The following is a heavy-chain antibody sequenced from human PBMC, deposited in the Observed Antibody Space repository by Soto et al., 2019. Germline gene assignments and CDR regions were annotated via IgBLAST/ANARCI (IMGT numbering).Heavy chain of an antibody. D-gene: IGHD3-10*01. Sequence: QVQLVQSGVEVKKPGASVKVSCKASGYTLTSYAITCVRQAPGQGLEWMGWISAYNGNPSYARKIQGRVTMTTDPSTSTAYMETSSLRSDGTPVYYCARVMIRGVNHYFDSSGQGTLVTVSS. V-gene: IGHV1-18*01. CDR2: ISAYNGNP. CDR1: GYTLTSYA. J-gene: IGHJ4*02. CDR3: ARVMIRGVNHYFDS.